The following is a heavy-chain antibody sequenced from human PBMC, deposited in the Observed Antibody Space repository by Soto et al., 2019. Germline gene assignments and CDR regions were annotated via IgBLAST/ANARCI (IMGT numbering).Heavy chain of an antibody. V-gene: IGHV4-34*01. CDR1: GGSFSGYY. CDR3: AKAPSKFGCSGGSCYSRWFNWFDP. CDR2: INHSGST. J-gene: IGHJ5*02. D-gene: IGHD2-15*01. Sequence: SETLSLTCAVYGGSFSGYYWSWIRQPPGKGLEWIGEINHSGSTNYNPSLKSRVTISVDTSKNQFSLKLSSVTAADTAVYYCAKAPSKFGCSGGSCYSRWFNWFDPWGQGTLVTVSS.